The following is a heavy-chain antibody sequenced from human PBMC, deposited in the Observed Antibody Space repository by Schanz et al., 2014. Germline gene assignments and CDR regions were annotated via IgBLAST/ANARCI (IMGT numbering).Heavy chain of an antibody. V-gene: IGHV3-11*01. CDR1: GFIFSDHY. CDR3: TRGSGSRSVGLYSPS. J-gene: IGHJ4*02. Sequence: VQVVESGGGLVQPGGSLRLSCVVSGFIFSDHYMSWIRQAPGKGLEWISYISSGSSTIHYADSVKGRFTISRDNAXXXLYLQMNSVRAXXXXXXYCTRGSGSRSVGLYSPSWGQGTLVTVSS. D-gene: IGHD3-10*01. CDR2: ISSGSSTI.